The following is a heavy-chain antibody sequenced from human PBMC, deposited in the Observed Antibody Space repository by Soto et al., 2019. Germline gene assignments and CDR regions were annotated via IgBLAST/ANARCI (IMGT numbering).Heavy chain of an antibody. D-gene: IGHD6-19*01. CDR3: AKDLGLKKEGAVAGIGWFDP. CDR1: GFTFDDYA. Sequence: EVQLVESGGGLVQPGRSLRLSCAASGFTFDDYAMHWVRQAPGKGLEWVSGISWNSGSIGYADSVKGRFTISRDNAKNSLYLQMNSLRAEDTALYYCAKDLGLKKEGAVAGIGWFDPWGQGTLVTVSS. J-gene: IGHJ5*02. V-gene: IGHV3-9*01. CDR2: ISWNSGSI.